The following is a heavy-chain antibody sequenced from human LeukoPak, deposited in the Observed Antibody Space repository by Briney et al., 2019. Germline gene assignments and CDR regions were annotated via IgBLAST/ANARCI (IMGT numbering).Heavy chain of an antibody. CDR2: ISYDGSNK. D-gene: IGHD3-3*01. J-gene: IGHJ4*02. Sequence: GGSLRLSCAASGFTFSSYAMHWVRQAPGKGLEWVAVISYDGSNKYYADSVKGRFTISRDNSKNTLYLQMNSLRAEDTAVYYCARDRGQFSRRNFDYWGQGTLVTVSS. CDR3: ARDRGQFSRRNFDY. CDR1: GFTFSSYA. V-gene: IGHV3-30*04.